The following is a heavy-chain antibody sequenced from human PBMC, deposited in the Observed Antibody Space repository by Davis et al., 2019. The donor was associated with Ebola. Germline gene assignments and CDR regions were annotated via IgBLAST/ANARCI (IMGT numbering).Heavy chain of an antibody. CDR1: GYTFTSYG. V-gene: IGHV1-18*01. Sequence: ASVKVSCKASGYTFTSYGISWVRQAPGQGLEWMGWISAYNGNTNYAQKLQGRVTMTTDTSTSTAYMELRSLRSDDTAVYYCARDPRDFYYYDSSGYPGGSNWFDPWGQGTLVTVSS. J-gene: IGHJ5*02. D-gene: IGHD3-22*01. CDR2: ISAYNGNT. CDR3: ARDPRDFYYYDSSGYPGGSNWFDP.